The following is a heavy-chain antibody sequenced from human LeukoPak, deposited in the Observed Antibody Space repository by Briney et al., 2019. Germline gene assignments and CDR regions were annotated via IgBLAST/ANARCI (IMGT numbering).Heavy chain of an antibody. D-gene: IGHD6-13*01. J-gene: IGHJ4*02. CDR2: IYYSGST. CDR3: ARGIAAAGTSYFDY. Sequence: PAETLPLTCTVSGFSISSYYWSWIRQPPGKGLEWIGYIYYSGSTNYNPSLKSRVTISVDTSKNQFSLKLSSVTAADTAVYYCARGIAAAGTSYFDYWGQGTLVTVPS. V-gene: IGHV4-59*08. CDR1: GFSISSYY.